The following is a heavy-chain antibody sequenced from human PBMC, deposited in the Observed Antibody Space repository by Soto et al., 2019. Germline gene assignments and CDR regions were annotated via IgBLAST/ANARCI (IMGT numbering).Heavy chain of an antibody. D-gene: IGHD3-3*01. CDR2: IYHSGST. Sequence: LSLTCAVSGGSISSGGYSWSWIRQPPGKGLEWIGYIYHSGSTYYNPSLKSRVTISVDRSKNQFSLKLSSVTAADTAVYYCARDNGPDDFWTRYPHPYGMDVLGHGTTITVSS. V-gene: IGHV4-30-2*01. CDR1: GGSISSGGYS. CDR3: ARDNGPDDFWTRYPHPYGMDV. J-gene: IGHJ6*02.